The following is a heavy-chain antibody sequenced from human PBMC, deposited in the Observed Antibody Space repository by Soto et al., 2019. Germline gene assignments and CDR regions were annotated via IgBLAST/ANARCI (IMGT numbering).Heavy chain of an antibody. D-gene: IGHD5-18*01. CDR3: AKDFQWIQLWPYYYYYGMDV. J-gene: IGHJ6*02. CDR2: LYTRGTT. V-gene: IGHV4-4*07. CDR1: GASISNFY. Sequence: PSETLSLTCSVSGASISNFYWSWILQSAGKGLEWIGRLYTRGTTDYNPSLKRRVTMSIDTSKNRVSLSLTSVTAADTAVYYCAKDFQWIQLWPYYYYYGMDVWGQGTTVTVSS.